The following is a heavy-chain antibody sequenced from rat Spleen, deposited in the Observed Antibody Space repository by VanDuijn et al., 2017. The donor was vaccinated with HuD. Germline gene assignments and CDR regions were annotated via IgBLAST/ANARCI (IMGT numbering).Heavy chain of an antibody. CDR3: ARHARQSIYYYSTHILFDY. CDR1: GFAFTNYY. D-gene: IGHD1-2*01. V-gene: IGHV5-7*01. CDR2: ISYDGSST. J-gene: IGHJ2*01. Sequence: EVQLVESGGILVQPGRSMKLSCTASGFAFTNYYMAWVRQAPKKGLEWVATISYDGSSTYYRDSVRGRFTISRDSSKRTLFLQMDSLRSEDTATHYCARHARQSIYYYSTHILFDYWGRGVMVTVSS.